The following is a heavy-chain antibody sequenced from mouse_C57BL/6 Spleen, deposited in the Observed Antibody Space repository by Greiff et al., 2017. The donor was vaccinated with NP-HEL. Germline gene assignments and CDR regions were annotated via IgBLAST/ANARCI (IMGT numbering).Heavy chain of an antibody. CDR2: IWWDDDK. J-gene: IGHJ4*01. CDR1: GFSLSTFGMG. V-gene: IGHV8-8*01. Sequence: QVTLKVSGPGILQPSQSLSLSCSFSGFSLSTFGMGLGWIRQPSGKGLDWLAHIWWDDDKYYNPALKSRLTISKDTSKNQVFLKIANVDTADTATYYGARIKDIYDGYYDAMDYWGQGTSVTVSS. D-gene: IGHD2-3*01. CDR3: ARIKDIYDGYYDAMDY.